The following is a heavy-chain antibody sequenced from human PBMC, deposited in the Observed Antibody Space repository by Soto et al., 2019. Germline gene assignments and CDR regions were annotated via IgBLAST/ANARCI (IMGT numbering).Heavy chain of an antibody. CDR2: IYYSGST. CDR3: ARAGGARYFDY. CDR1: GGSISSGDYY. Sequence: QVQLQESGPGLVKPSQTLSLTCTVSGGSISSGDYYWSWIRQPPGKGLEWIGYIYYSGSTYYNPSLKXRXTXSLXTSKNQSSLKLSSVTAADTAVYYCARAGGARYFDYWGQGTLVTVSS. D-gene: IGHD2-15*01. V-gene: IGHV4-30-4*01. J-gene: IGHJ4*02.